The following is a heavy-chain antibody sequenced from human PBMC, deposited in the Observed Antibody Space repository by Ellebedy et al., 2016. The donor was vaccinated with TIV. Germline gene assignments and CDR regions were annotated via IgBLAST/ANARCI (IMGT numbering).Heavy chain of an antibody. J-gene: IGHJ4*02. D-gene: IGHD5-12*01. CDR1: GFTFSSYS. CDR2: ISSSSSYI. CDR3: AREGGYSGYENFDY. Sequence: GESLKISCAASGFTFSSYSMNWVRQAPGKGLEWVSSISSSSSYIYYADSVKGRFPISRDNAKNSLYLQMNSLRAEDTAVYYCAREGGYSGYENFDYWGQGTLVTVSS. V-gene: IGHV3-21*01.